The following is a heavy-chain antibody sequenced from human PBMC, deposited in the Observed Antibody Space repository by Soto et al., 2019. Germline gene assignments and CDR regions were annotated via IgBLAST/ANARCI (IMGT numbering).Heavy chain of an antibody. J-gene: IGHJ6*02. Sequence: GGSLRLSCAASGFTFSSYAMHWVRQAPGKGLEWVAVISYDGSNKYYADSVKGRFTISRDNSKNTLYLQMNSLRAEDTAVYYCARDHYDSSGYPYGMDVWGQGXTVTVSS. D-gene: IGHD3-22*01. CDR2: ISYDGSNK. CDR1: GFTFSSYA. CDR3: ARDHYDSSGYPYGMDV. V-gene: IGHV3-30-3*01.